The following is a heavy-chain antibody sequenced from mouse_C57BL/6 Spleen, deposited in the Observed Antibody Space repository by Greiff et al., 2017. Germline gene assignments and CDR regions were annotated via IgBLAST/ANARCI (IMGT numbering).Heavy chain of an antibody. J-gene: IGHJ3*01. Sequence: EVHLVESGGGLVQPGGSLSLSCAASGFTFTDYYMSWVRQPPGQALEWLGFIRNKANGYTTEYSASVKGRFTISRDNSQSILYLQMNALRAEDSATYYCARSLSNYGFAYWGKGTLVTVSA. CDR2: IRNKANGYTT. CDR1: GFTFTDYY. D-gene: IGHD2-5*01. V-gene: IGHV7-3*01. CDR3: ARSLSNYGFAY.